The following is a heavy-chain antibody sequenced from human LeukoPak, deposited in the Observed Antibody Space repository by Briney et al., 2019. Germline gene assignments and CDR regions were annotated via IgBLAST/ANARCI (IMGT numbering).Heavy chain of an antibody. CDR3: TTLYGDYPWDFDY. Sequence: GGSLRLSCAASGFTFSNAWMSWGRQAPGKGLEWVGRIKSKTDGGTTDYAAPVKGRFTISRDDSKNTLYLQMNSLKTEDTAVYYCTTLYGDYPWDFDYWGQGTLVTVSS. J-gene: IGHJ4*02. CDR1: GFTFSNAW. CDR2: IKSKTDGGTT. V-gene: IGHV3-15*01. D-gene: IGHD4-17*01.